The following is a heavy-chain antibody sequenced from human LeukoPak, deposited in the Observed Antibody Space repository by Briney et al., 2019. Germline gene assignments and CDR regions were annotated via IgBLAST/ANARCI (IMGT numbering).Heavy chain of an antibody. V-gene: IGHV1-18*01. Sequence: RASVKVSCKASGYTFTSYGISWVRQAPGQGLEWMGWISAYNGNTNYAQKLQGRVTMTTDTSTSTAYMELRSLRSDDTAVYYCARDRYPMIVVGMDWFDPWGQGTLVTVSS. CDR1: GYTFTSYG. CDR3: ARDRYPMIVVGMDWFDP. D-gene: IGHD3-22*01. J-gene: IGHJ5*02. CDR2: ISAYNGNT.